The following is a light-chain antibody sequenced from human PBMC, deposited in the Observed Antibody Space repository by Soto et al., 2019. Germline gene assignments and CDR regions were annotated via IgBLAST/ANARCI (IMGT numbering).Light chain of an antibody. CDR2: GTS. CDR1: QSVSSN. J-gene: IGKJ1*01. Sequence: EIVMTQSPATLSVSPGERATLSCRASQSVSSNLAWYQQKPGQSLRLLIYGTSTRATGIPARFSGSGSGTEFTLTISSLQSEDFAVYYCHQYNFWPTFGQGTKVEIK. V-gene: IGKV3-15*01. CDR3: HQYNFWPT.